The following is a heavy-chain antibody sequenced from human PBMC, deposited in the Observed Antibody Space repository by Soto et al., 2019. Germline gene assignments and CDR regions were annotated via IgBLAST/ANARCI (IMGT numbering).Heavy chain of an antibody. CDR2: IYPGDSDT. CDR3: AILESLVYYYYGMDV. D-gene: IGHD2-8*02. V-gene: IGHV5-51*01. J-gene: IGHJ6*02. Sequence: PGESLKISCKGSGYSFTTYWIGWVRQMPGKGLEWMGIIYPGDSDTRYSPSFQGQVTISADKSISTAYLQWSSLKASDTAMYYCAILESLVYYYYGMDVWGQGTTVTVSS. CDR1: GYSFTTYW.